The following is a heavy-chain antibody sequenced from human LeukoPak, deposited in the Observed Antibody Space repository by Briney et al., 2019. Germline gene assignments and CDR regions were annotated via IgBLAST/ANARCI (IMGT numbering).Heavy chain of an antibody. D-gene: IGHD2-15*01. Sequence: SETLSLTCAVSGGSISSGGYSWSWIRQPPGKGLEWIGSIYHSGSTYYNPSLKSRVTISVDTSKNQFSLKLSSVTAADTAVYYCARGDIVVVVAATNWFDPWGQGTLVTVSS. V-gene: IGHV4-30-2*03. J-gene: IGHJ5*02. CDR2: IYHSGST. CDR3: ARGDIVVVVAATNWFDP. CDR1: GGSISSGGYS.